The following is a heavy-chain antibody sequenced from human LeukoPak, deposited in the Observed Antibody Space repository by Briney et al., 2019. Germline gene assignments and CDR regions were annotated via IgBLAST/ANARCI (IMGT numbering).Heavy chain of an antibody. J-gene: IGHJ4*03. V-gene: IGHV3-33*05. CDR3: AREGHTSGYCGSFDN. CDR2: MPYDGFSK. Sequence: GGSLRLSCASSRFTFSNSIFHWVRQAPGKGLEWVAAMPYDGFSKYYADSVKGRFTISKDDSRSTVDLHLSSLGPDDTAVYYCAREGHTSGYCGSFDNWGQGTAVAVSS. D-gene: IGHD3-22*01. CDR1: RFTFSNSI.